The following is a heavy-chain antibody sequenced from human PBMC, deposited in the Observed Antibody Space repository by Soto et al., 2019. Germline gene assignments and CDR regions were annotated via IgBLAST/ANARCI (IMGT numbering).Heavy chain of an antibody. CDR2: IDPSNSYN. CDR3: ARNRSPDGYRPFGYYYGMDV. Sequence: GESLKISCKGSGYSFTRYWISWVSQMPGKSTEKMGRIDPSNSYNNYSPSFQGHVTISADKSISTAYLQWSSLKASDTAMYYCARNRSPDGYRPFGYYYGMDVWGQGTTVTVSS. D-gene: IGHD5-18*01. J-gene: IGHJ6*02. CDR1: GYSFTRYW. V-gene: IGHV5-10-1*01.